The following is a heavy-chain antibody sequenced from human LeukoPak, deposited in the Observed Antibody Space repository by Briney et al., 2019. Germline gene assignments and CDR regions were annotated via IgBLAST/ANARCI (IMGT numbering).Heavy chain of an antibody. J-gene: IGHJ4*02. CDR2: IIPIISTT. D-gene: IGHD1-26*01. V-gene: IGHV1-69*01. CDR3: ARDGRLPMGGRGNYFDS. CDR1: GGTLSSYA. Sequence: RASVKVSCKTSGGTLSSYAISWMRQAPGQGLEWMGGIIPIISTTTYAQEFQGRVTITADESTITAYMELSSLRSEDTAVYYCARDGRLPMGGRGNYFDSWGQGTLVIVSS.